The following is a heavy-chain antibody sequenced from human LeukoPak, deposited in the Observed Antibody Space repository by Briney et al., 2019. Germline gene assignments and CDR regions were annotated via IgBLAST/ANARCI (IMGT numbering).Heavy chain of an antibody. V-gene: IGHV4-59*01. CDR3: ARDRSGYDSNYYYYGMDV. J-gene: IGHJ6*02. CDR1: GGSISSYF. Sequence: SETLSLTCTVSGGSISSYFWSWIRQSPGKELEWIGYIYYSGSTNYNPSLKSRVTISVDTSKNQFSLKLSSVTAADTAVYYCARDRSGYDSNYYYYGMDVWGQGTTVTVSS. D-gene: IGHD5-12*01. CDR2: IYYSGST.